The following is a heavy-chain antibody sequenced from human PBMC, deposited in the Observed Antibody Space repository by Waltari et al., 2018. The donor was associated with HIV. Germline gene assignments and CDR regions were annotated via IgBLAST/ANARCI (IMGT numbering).Heavy chain of an antibody. CDR2: ISYNGLNK. V-gene: IGHV3-30*18. J-gene: IGHJ6*02. D-gene: IGHD2-15*01. CDR1: GFNFSTPG. Sequence: QAQLAESGGRVVEPGRSLRLTCVASGFNFSTPGMPWVRPAPGKGLEWVAVISYNGLNKYYVDSVKGRFTISRDNSNSTLFLQMSSLRPDDTAVYYCAKDLVTRGFFYFYGMHVWGQGTTVTVSS. CDR3: AKDLVTRGFFYFYGMHV.